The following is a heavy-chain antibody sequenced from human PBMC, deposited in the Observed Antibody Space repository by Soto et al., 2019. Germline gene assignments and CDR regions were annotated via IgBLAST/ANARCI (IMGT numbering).Heavy chain of an antibody. D-gene: IGHD3-10*01. V-gene: IGHV3-49*04. CDR1: GFVFGDYA. J-gene: IGHJ6*02. CDR3: ARRLLDYGDYYYGMDV. CDR2: IRNLAYGGTT. Sequence: GGSLRLSCTTSGFVFGDYAMTWVRQAPGKGLEWVGFIRNLAYGGTTDYAASVKGRFTISREESKSIVYLQMNSLKIEDTAVYYCARRLLDYGDYYYGMDVWGHGTTVTVSS.